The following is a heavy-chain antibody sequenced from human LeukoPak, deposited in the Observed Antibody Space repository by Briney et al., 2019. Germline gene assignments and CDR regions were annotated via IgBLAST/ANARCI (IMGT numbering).Heavy chain of an antibody. Sequence: SETLSLTCTVSGGSISSGDYYWSWIRQPPGKGLEWIGYIYYSGSTNYNPSLKSRVTISVDTSKNQFSLKLSSVTAADTAVYYCARSSSGYYSPFLTDWGQGTLVTVSS. CDR3: ARSSSGYYSPFLTD. D-gene: IGHD3-22*01. J-gene: IGHJ4*02. V-gene: IGHV4-61*08. CDR2: IYYSGST. CDR1: GGSISSGDYY.